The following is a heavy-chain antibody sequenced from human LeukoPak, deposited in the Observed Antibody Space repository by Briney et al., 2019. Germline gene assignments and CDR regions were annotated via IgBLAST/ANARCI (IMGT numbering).Heavy chain of an antibody. CDR1: GGSISSYY. D-gene: IGHD2-2*01. CDR3: ARGGEYQLLIPWDY. CDR2: FYYSGTT. V-gene: IGHV4-59*01. Sequence: SETLSLTCTVSGGSISSYYWSWIRQPPRKGLEWIGSFYYSGTTNYNPSLKSRVTISVDTSKNQFSLKLSSVTAADTAVYYCARGGEYQLLIPWDYWGQGTLVTVSS. J-gene: IGHJ4*02.